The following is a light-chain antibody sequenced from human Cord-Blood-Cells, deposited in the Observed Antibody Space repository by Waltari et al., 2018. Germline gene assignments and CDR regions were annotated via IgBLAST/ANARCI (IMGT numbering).Light chain of an antibody. Sequence: EIVITQSPATLSVSPGERATLSCRASQSVSSNLAWYQQKTGQAPRLLIYGASTRATGIPARFSGSGSGTEFTLTISSLQSEDFAVYYCQQYNNWPPVTFGQGTKLEIK. V-gene: IGKV3-15*01. J-gene: IGKJ2*01. CDR1: QSVSSN. CDR3: QQYNNWPPVT. CDR2: GAS.